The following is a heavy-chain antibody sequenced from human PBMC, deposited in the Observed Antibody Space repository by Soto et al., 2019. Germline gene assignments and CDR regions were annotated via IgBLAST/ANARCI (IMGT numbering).Heavy chain of an antibody. CDR3: ARAQGSGFLVS. J-gene: IGHJ4*02. CDR1: GGSISSGDYY. D-gene: IGHD3-10*01. CDR2: IYYSGST. V-gene: IGHV4-30-4*01. Sequence: QVQLQESGPGLVKPSQTLSLTCTVSGGSISSGDYYWSWVRQPPGKGLEWMGYIYYSGSTYYNPSLKSRVTISVDPSKTQFALKLSSVTAADTAVYYCARAQGSGFLVSWGQGTLVTVSS.